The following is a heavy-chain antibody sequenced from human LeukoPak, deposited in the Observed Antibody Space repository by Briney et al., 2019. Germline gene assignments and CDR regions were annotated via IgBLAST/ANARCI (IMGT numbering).Heavy chain of an antibody. D-gene: IGHD6-19*01. CDR3: AKDRVEGKQWLAQFDY. CDR2: MSYDGNNR. CDR1: GFTFSSYA. J-gene: IGHJ4*02. V-gene: IGHV3-30*18. Sequence: GGSLRLSCLASGFTFSSYAMHWVRQAPGKGLEWVAVMSYDGNNRYYTDSVKGRFTISRDNSKNTLDLLMDSLRPEDTALYYCAKDRVEGKQWLAQFDYWGQGTLVTVSS.